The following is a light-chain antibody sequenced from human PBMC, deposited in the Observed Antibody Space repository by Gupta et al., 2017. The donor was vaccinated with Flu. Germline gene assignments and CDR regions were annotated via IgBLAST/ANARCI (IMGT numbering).Light chain of an antibody. CDR3: QSYDSSLSGRNVV. CDR1: ISNIGAGYD. CDR2: GNS. J-gene: IGLJ2*01. V-gene: IGLV1-40*01. Sequence: QSVLTQPPSVSGAPGQRVTISCTGSISNIGAGYDVHWYQQLPGTAPKLLIYGNSNRPSGVPDRFSGSKSGTSASLAITGLQAEDEADYYCQSYDSSLSGRNVVFGGGTKLTVL.